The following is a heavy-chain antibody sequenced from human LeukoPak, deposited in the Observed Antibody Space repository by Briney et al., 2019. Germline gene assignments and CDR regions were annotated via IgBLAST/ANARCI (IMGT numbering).Heavy chain of an antibody. Sequence: GGSLRLSCAASGFTFSSYGMHWVRQAPGKGLEWVAFIRYDGSNKYYADSVKGRFTISRDNSKNTLYLQMNSLRAEDTAVCYCAKDESLGTYYDFWSGYYTYDAFDIWGQGTMVTVSS. CDR3: AKDESLGTYYDFWSGYYTYDAFDI. D-gene: IGHD3-3*01. V-gene: IGHV3-30*02. CDR2: IRYDGSNK. CDR1: GFTFSSYG. J-gene: IGHJ3*02.